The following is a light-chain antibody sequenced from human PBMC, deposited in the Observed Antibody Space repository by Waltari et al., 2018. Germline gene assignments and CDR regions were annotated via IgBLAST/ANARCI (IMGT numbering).Light chain of an antibody. CDR2: GAS. CDR3: QQYGSSILYT. CDR1: QSLTKRY. V-gene: IGKV3-20*01. J-gene: IGKJ2*01. Sequence: EVVLTQSPDTLSLSPGERATLSCRASQSLTKRYLAWYQQKHGQAPRLLIYGASSRAPGIPNRFSGSGSGTDFTLTISRLEPEDFAVYYCQQYGSSILYTSGQGTKLEIK.